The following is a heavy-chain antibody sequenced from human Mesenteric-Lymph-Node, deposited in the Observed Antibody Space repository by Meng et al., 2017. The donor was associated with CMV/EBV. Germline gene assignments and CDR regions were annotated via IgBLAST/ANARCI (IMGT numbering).Heavy chain of an antibody. Sequence: GSLRLSCAVYGGSFSGDYCSWVRQPPGKGLEWIGEINQSGSTNYNPSLSSRVTLSVDTSKNQVSLKLNSVTAADTAVYYCARATNLVALGYYFDYWAQGTLVTVSS. D-gene: IGHD3-16*01. CDR3: ARATNLVALGYYFDY. CDR1: GGSFSGDY. J-gene: IGHJ4*02. V-gene: IGHV4-34*01. CDR2: INQSGST.